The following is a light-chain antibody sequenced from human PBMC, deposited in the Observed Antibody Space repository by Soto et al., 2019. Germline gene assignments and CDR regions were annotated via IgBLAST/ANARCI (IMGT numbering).Light chain of an antibody. CDR1: QSVSSN. CDR3: QQYKNWPPIT. V-gene: IGKV3-15*01. Sequence: ETVMTQAPATLSVSPEERVTLSCSASQSVSSNVAWYQQKPGQAPRLLIYGASTRATGIPARFSGSGSGTEFTLSISDMQSGHFAIYYCQQYKNWPPITFGQGTRLQIK. J-gene: IGKJ5*01. CDR2: GAS.